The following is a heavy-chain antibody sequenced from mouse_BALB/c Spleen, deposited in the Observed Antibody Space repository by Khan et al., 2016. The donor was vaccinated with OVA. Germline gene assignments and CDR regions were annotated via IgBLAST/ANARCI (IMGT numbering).Heavy chain of an antibody. CDR1: GFSLTTYG. CDR3: ATNFYGKRYYAMDY. CDR2: IWAGGST. J-gene: IGHJ4*01. Sequence: QVQLKQSGPGLVAPSQSLSITCTVSGFSLTTYGVNWVRQPPGKGLEWLGVIWAGGSTNYNSALMSRLSISKDKSKSQVFLRMNSLQTDDTAVYYCATNFYGKRYYAMDYWGKGTSVTVSS. V-gene: IGHV2-9*02. D-gene: IGHD2-1*01.